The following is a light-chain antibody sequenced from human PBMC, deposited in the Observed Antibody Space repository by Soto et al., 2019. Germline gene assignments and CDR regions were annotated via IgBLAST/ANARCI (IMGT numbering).Light chain of an antibody. CDR3: CSYAGSSTLRV. CDR2: EVT. Sequence: QSVLTQPASVSGSPGQSITISCTGTSSDVGSYNYVSWYQQHPGKAPKLLIYEVTERPSGVSNRFSGSKSDNPASLTISGLQAEDEADYYCCSYAGSSTLRVFGIGTKVTVL. V-gene: IGLV2-23*02. CDR1: SSDVGSYNY. J-gene: IGLJ1*01.